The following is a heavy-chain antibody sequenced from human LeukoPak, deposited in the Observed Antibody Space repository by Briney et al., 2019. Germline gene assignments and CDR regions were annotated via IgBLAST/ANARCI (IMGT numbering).Heavy chain of an antibody. J-gene: IGHJ5*02. V-gene: IGHV4-39*07. CDR2: IYYTGST. CDR3: ARAYCSGGSCYSSRGMFDP. Sequence: SETLSLTCTVSGGSISSSSYYWGWIRQPPGKGLEWIGSIYYTGSTNYNPSLKSRVTILVDTSKNQFSLKLSSVTAADTAVYYCARAYCSGGSCYSSRGMFDPWGQGTLVTVSS. D-gene: IGHD2-15*01. CDR1: GGSISSSSYY.